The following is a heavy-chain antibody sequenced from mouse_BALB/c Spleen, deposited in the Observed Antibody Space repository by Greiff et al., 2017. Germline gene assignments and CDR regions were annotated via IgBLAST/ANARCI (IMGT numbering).Heavy chain of an antibody. Sequence: VKLMESAAELARPGASVKMSCKASGYTFTSYTMHWVKQRPGQGLEWIGYINPSSGYTEYNQKFKDKTTLTADKSSSTAYMQLSSLTSEDSAVYYCAAYYGSSYVFAYWGQGTLVTVSA. D-gene: IGHD1-1*01. V-gene: IGHV1-4*02. CDR3: AAYYGSSYVFAY. CDR2: INPSSGYT. CDR1: GYTFTSYT. J-gene: IGHJ3*01.